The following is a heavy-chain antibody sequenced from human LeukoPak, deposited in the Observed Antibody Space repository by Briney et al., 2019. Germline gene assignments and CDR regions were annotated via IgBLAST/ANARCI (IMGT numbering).Heavy chain of an antibody. CDR3: ARDSNYDSSGYYYGRYFQH. CDR2: IYYSGST. Sequence: SETLSLTCTVSDGSISSSSYYWGWIRQPPGKGLEWIGSIYYSGSTYYKPSLKSRVTISVDTSKNQFSLRLYSVTAADTAVYYCARDSNYDSSGYYYGRYFQHWGQGTLVTVSS. J-gene: IGHJ1*01. D-gene: IGHD3-22*01. V-gene: IGHV4-39*07. CDR1: DGSISSSSYY.